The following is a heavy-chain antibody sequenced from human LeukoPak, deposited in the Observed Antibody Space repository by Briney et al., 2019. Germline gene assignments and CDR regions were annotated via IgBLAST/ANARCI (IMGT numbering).Heavy chain of an antibody. CDR2: IYHSGST. J-gene: IGHJ4*02. V-gene: IGHV4-30-2*05. Sequence: LRLSCAASGFTFSSYAMSWIRQPPGKGLEWIGYIYHSGSTYYNPSLKSRVTISVDTSKNQFSLNLNSGTAADTAVYYCAREMHYYDSSGYYSGFDYWGQGTLVTVSS. CDR3: AREMHYYDSSGYYSGFDY. CDR1: GFTFSSYA. D-gene: IGHD3-22*01.